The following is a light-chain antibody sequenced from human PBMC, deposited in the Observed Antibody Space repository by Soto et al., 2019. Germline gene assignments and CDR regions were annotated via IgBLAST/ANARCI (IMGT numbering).Light chain of an antibody. J-gene: IGKJ1*01. V-gene: IGKV1-9*01. Sequence: DIQLTQSPSFLSASVGDRVTITCRASQGISSYLAWYQQRPGKAPKLLMYGASTLQSGVHSRFSGSASGTTFTLTITDLQPEDFATYYCQQLNNFPRTFGQGTKVE. CDR1: QGISSY. CDR2: GAS. CDR3: QQLNNFPRT.